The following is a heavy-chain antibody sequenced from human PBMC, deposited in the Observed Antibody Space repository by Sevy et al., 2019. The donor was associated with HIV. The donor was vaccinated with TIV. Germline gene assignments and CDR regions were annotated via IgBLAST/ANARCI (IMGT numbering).Heavy chain of an antibody. J-gene: IGHJ4*02. D-gene: IGHD6-19*01. Sequence: ASVKVSCKASGGTFSSYGISWVRQAPGQGLEWMGGIIPILGTLNYAQKFQGRVMITEDESTKTAYMELSSLRSEDTAVYYCARGGGNGWYYFDYWGQETLVTVSS. CDR1: GGTFSSYG. CDR3: ARGGGNGWYYFDY. V-gene: IGHV1-69*13. CDR2: IIPILGTL.